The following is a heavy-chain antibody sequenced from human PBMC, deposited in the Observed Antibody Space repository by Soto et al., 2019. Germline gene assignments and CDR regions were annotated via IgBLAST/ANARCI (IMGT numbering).Heavy chain of an antibody. J-gene: IGHJ4*02. CDR2: ISGSGGST. V-gene: IGHV3-23*01. D-gene: IGHD3-22*01. CDR3: AKVQYDSSGYYSCFDY. CDR1: GLTFSSYA. Sequence: GGALRLSFASSGLTFSSYAMSWGRQAPGKGLEWVSDISGSGGSTYYADSVKGRFTISRDNSKNTLYLQMNSLRAEDTAVYYCAKVQYDSSGYYSCFDYWGQGTLVTVSS.